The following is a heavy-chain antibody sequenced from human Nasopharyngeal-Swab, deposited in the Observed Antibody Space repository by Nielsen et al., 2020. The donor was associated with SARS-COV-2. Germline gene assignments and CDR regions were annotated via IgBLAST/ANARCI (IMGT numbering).Heavy chain of an antibody. V-gene: IGHV3-23*01. CDR1: GFTFTNYA. D-gene: IGHD6-19*01. CDR2: TSTGGGST. CDR3: AKAHGGGWATEFDS. J-gene: IGHJ4*02. Sequence: GGSLRLSCAASGFTFTNYAMSWVRQAPGKGLEWISETSTGGGSTNYADSVKGRLTSSRDNSKTTLFLQMNSLTAEDTAVYYCAKAHGGGWATEFDSWGQGTLVTVSS.